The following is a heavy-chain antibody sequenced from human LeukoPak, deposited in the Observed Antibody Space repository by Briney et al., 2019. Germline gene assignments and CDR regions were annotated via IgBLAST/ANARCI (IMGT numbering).Heavy chain of an antibody. J-gene: IGHJ4*02. CDR1: GYSFSSYW. V-gene: IGHV5-51*01. CDR2: IYPGNSDT. CDR3: ARQDGQANYYFDC. Sequence: GESLKISCKGSGYSFSSYWIGWVRQMPGRGLEWMGIIYPGNSDTRCSPSFQGQVTISVDKSISTAYLQWSSLKASDTAMYYCARQDGQANYYFDCWGRGTLVTVSS.